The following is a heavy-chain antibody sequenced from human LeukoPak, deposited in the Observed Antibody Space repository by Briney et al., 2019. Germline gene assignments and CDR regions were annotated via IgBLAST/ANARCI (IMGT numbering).Heavy chain of an antibody. J-gene: IGHJ4*02. CDR1: GFTFSSYS. V-gene: IGHV3-48*01. D-gene: IGHD5-12*01. Sequence: GGSLRLSCAASGFTFSSYSMNWVRQAPGKGLEWVSYISSSSSTIYYADSVKGRFTISRDNAKNSLYLQMNSLRAEDTAVYYCARARGYSGYDYYPPFDYWGQGTLVTVSS. CDR2: ISSSSSTI. CDR3: ARARGYSGYDYYPPFDY.